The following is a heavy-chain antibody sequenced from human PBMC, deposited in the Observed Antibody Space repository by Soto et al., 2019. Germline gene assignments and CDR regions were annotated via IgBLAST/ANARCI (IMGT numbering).Heavy chain of an antibody. CDR1: GGSFSGYY. V-gene: IGHV4-34*01. D-gene: IGHD1-26*01. Sequence: WGTLSLTCAVYGGSFSGYYWSWIRQPPGKGLEWIGEINHSRSTNYNPSLKSRVTISVDTSKNQFSLKLSSVTAADTAVYYCARNRLVGAPHADYWGQGTLVTVS. J-gene: IGHJ4*02. CDR2: INHSRST. CDR3: ARNRLVGAPHADY.